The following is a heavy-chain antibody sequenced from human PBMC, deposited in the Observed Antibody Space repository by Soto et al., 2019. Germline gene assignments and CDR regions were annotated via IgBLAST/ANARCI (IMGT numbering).Heavy chain of an antibody. J-gene: IGHJ4*02. D-gene: IGHD5-12*01. CDR1: GFTFSTYG. CDR3: AREGRYSGNDYFDY. V-gene: IGHV3-48*02. Sequence: GGSLRLSCAASGFTFSTYGMSWVRQAPGKGLEWVSYISSGSTTIYYADSVKGRFTISRDNAKNSLYLQMNSLRDEDTAVYYCAREGRYSGNDYFDYWGQGTLVTVSS. CDR2: ISSGSTTI.